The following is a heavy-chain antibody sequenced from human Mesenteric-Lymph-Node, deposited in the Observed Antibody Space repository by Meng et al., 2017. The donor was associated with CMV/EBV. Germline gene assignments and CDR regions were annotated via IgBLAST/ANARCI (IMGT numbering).Heavy chain of an antibody. Sequence: GSLRLSCTVSGDSIISYYWNWIRLSPGKGLEWIGYVYYTGSTNYNPSLKSRVTISADTSKNQFSLKVNSVTAADTAVYYCARDKSYFAMDVWGQGTTVTVSS. CDR1: GDSIISYY. V-gene: IGHV4-59*01. J-gene: IGHJ6*02. CDR2: VYYTGST. CDR3: ARDKSYFAMDV. D-gene: IGHD3-10*01.